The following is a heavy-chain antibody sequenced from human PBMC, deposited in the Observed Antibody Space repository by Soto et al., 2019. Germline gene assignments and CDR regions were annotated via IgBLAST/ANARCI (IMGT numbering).Heavy chain of an antibody. V-gene: IGHV1-3*01. J-gene: IGHJ3*02. CDR3: ARDYDYIWGSYMGDDAFDI. CDR2: INAGSGNT. D-gene: IGHD3-16*01. CDR1: GYTFTSYA. Sequence: ASVKVSCKASGYTFTSYAMHWVRQAPGQRLEWMGWINAGSGNTKYSQKFQGRVTMARNTSTSTAYMELSSLRSEDTAVYYCARDYDYIWGSYMGDDAFDIWGQGTMVTVSS.